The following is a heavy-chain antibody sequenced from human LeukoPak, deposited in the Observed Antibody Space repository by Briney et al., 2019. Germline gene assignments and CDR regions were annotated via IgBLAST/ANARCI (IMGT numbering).Heavy chain of an antibody. Sequence: SVKVSCKASGGTFSSFAISWVRQAPGQGLECMGRIIPMSGIVNYAQKFQGRITITADKSTSTGYMELSSLRSDDTAVYYCAIGGYWGQGTLVTVSS. CDR1: GGTFSSFA. D-gene: IGHD3-3*01. J-gene: IGHJ4*02. CDR2: IIPMSGIV. CDR3: AIGGY. V-gene: IGHV1-69*04.